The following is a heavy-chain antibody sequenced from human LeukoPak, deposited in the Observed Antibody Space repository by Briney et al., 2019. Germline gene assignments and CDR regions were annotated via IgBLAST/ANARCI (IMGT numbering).Heavy chain of an antibody. CDR2: MNPGSGDT. Sequence: ASVKVSCKASGYPFSNYDVNWVRQATGQGLEWMAWMNPGSGDTGYAQKFQGRLTMSSNISMNTASMELRSLTSEDMAVYFCARSRRGYYMDVWGTGTPVTVSS. CDR3: ARSRRGYYMDV. CDR1: GYPFSNYD. J-gene: IGHJ6*03. V-gene: IGHV1-8*01.